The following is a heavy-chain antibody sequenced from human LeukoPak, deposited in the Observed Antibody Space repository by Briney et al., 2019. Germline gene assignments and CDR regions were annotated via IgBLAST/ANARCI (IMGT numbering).Heavy chain of an antibody. CDR2: INPNSGAT. Sequence: GASLKVSCKASAYTFTDSYMHWVRQAPGQGLEWMGWINPNSGATNYAQNFQGRVTMTRDTSISTAYMELSRLRTDDTAFYYCARTGTPTADWFDPWGQGTLVTVSS. CDR1: AYTFTDSY. V-gene: IGHV1-2*02. J-gene: IGHJ5*02. CDR3: ARTGTPTADWFDP. D-gene: IGHD1-1*01.